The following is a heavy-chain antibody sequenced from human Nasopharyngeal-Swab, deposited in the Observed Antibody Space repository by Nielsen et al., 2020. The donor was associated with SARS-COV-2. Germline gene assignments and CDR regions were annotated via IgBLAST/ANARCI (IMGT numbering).Heavy chain of an antibody. Sequence: GSLKISCAASGFTFSSYAMHWVRQAPGKGLEWVAVISYDGSNKYYADSVKGRFTISRDNSKNTLYLQMNSLRAEDTAVYYCIVSSIAARGPYYFDYWGQGTLVTVSS. V-gene: IGHV3-30*04. D-gene: IGHD6-6*01. CDR2: ISYDGSNK. CDR1: GFTFSSYA. J-gene: IGHJ4*02. CDR3: IVSSIAARGPYYFDY.